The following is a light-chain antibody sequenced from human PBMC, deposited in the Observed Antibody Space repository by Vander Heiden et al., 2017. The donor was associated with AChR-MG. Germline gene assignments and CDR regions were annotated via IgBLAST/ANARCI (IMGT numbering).Light chain of an antibody. CDR1: QGISNY. J-gene: IGKJ3*01. CDR3: QKYNSAPLYT. V-gene: IGKV1-27*01. Sequence: DIQMTQSPSSLSTSVGDRVTITCRASQGISNYLAWYQQKPGKVPKLLIYAASTLQSGVPSRFSGSGSGTDFTLTISSLQPEDVATYFCQKYNSAPLYTFGPGTKVDIK. CDR2: AAS.